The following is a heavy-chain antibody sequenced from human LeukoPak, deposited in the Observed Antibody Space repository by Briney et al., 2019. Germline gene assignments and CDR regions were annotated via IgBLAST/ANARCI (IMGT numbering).Heavy chain of an antibody. CDR2: IIPILGIA. V-gene: IGHV1-69*04. Sequence: GASVKVSCKASGGTFSSYAISWVRQAPGQGLEWMGRIIPILGIANYAQKFQGRVTITADKSTSTAYMELSSLRSEDTAVYYCARAEYYDSSGYYFPGLGWGQGTLVTVSS. D-gene: IGHD3-22*01. CDR3: ARAEYYDSSGYYFPGLG. J-gene: IGHJ4*02. CDR1: GGTFSSYA.